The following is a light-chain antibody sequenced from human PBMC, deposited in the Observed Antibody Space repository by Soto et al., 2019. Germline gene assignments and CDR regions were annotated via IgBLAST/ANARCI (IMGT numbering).Light chain of an antibody. CDR3: QQFKNYPRS. Sequence: AIQLTQSPSSLSASVGDRVTITCRASQGISSALAWYQQKPGKAPKLLMYDASSLESGVPSRFSGSGSGTDFTLIISSLQPEDFATYYCQQFKNYPRSFGGGTRVEI. V-gene: IGKV1D-13*01. CDR2: DAS. J-gene: IGKJ4*01. CDR1: QGISSA.